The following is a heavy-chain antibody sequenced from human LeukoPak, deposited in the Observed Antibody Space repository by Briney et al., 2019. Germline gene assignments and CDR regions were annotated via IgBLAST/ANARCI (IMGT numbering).Heavy chain of an antibody. J-gene: IGHJ4*02. CDR2: IVVGSGNT. Sequence: SVTVSFTASGFTFTISAVQWVRQARGQRLEGIGWIVVGSGNTNYAQKFQERVTITRDMSTSTAYMELSSLRSEDTAVYYCAADHLHYDSSGSKENWGQGTLVTVSS. CDR1: GFTFTISA. CDR3: AADHLHYDSSGSKEN. D-gene: IGHD3-22*01. V-gene: IGHV1-58*01.